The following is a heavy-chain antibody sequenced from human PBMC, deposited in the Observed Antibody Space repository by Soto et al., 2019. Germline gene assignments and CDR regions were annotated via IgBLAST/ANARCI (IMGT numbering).Heavy chain of an antibody. V-gene: IGHV1-69*02. D-gene: IGHD3-10*01. Sequence: QVQLVQSGAEVKRPGSSVKVSCKASGDTFSFYSINWVRQAPGLGLEWMGRVNPILSLSNYAQRFQGRVTMTEDKSTSTACMVISSLRSEDTAIYYCATSYGSGYRAFDYWGQGAQVIVSS. CDR1: GDTFSFYS. J-gene: IGHJ4*02. CDR3: ATSYGSGYRAFDY. CDR2: VNPILSLS.